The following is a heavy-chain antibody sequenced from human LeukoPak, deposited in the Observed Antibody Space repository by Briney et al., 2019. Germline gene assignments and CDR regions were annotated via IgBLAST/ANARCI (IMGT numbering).Heavy chain of an antibody. J-gene: IGHJ6*03. CDR3: AIGGSSIFGVVIYMDV. D-gene: IGHD3-3*01. CDR1: GFTFSSYG. Sequence: GGSLRLSCAASGFTFSSYGMHWVRQAPGKGLEWVSGINWNGGSTGYADSVKGRFTISRDNAKNSLSLQMNSLRVEDTALSYCAIGGSSIFGVVIYMDVWGKGTTVTVSS. V-gene: IGHV3-20*04. CDR2: INWNGGST.